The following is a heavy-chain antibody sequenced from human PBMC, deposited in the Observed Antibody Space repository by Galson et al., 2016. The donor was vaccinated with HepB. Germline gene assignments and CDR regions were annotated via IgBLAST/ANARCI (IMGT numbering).Heavy chain of an antibody. Sequence: SLRLSCAASGFTFSSYTMSWVRQAPGKGLEWISDIRTRSGTISYADSVRGRFTISRDNPKNSLYLQMDSLRAEDTAVYYCARAVSLWVGSSGYQGHYFDDWGQGTLVTVSS. CDR1: GFTFSSYT. CDR3: ARAVSLWVGSSGYQGHYFDD. V-gene: IGHV3-48*04. CDR2: IRTRSGTI. D-gene: IGHD3-22*01. J-gene: IGHJ4*02.